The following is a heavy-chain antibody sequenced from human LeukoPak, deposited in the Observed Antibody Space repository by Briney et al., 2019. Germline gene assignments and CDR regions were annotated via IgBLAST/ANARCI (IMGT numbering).Heavy chain of an antibody. D-gene: IGHD6-13*01. V-gene: IGHV5-51*01. Sequence: GESLQISCKGSGYSFTSYWIGWVRQLPGKGLEWMGIIYPGDSDTRYSPSFQGQVTISADKSISTAYLQWSSLKASDTAMYYCASQLTGAYSSSWLFDYWGQGTLVTVPS. CDR1: GYSFTSYW. CDR2: IYPGDSDT. CDR3: ASQLTGAYSSSWLFDY. J-gene: IGHJ4*02.